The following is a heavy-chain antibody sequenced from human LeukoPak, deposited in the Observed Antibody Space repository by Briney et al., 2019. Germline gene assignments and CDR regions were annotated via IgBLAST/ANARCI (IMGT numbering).Heavy chain of an antibody. J-gene: IGHJ4*02. CDR1: GGSISSSSYY. CDR2: IYYSGST. V-gene: IGHV4-39*01. Sequence: SETLSLTCTVSGGSISSSSYYWGWIRQPPGKGLEWIGSIYYSGSTYYNPPLKHRVTISVDTSKNQFSLKLSSVTAADTAVYYCARRRAAAGSYYFDYWGQGTLVAVSS. CDR3: ARRRAAAGSYYFDY. D-gene: IGHD6-13*01.